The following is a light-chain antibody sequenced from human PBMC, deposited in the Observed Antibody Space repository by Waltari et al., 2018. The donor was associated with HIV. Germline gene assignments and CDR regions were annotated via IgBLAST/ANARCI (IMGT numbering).Light chain of an antibody. Sequence: SYELTQAPSVSVSTGQTARIPCFGPIMPHNYPFWYQQKAGQAPVVVIYEGYKRPSGIPERFSGSRAGTTATLTITGAQVDDEGDYYCYSTDSSGKGVFGGGTKLTVL. V-gene: IGLV3-10*01. CDR1: IMPHNY. CDR3: YSTDSSGKGV. CDR2: EGY. J-gene: IGLJ3*02.